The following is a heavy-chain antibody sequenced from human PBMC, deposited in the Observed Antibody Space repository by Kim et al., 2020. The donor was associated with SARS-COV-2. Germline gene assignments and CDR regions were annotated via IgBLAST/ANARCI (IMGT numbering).Heavy chain of an antibody. D-gene: IGHD3-22*01. Sequence: GGSLRLSCAASGFTFSGSAMHWVRQASGKGLEWVGRIRSKANNYATAYAASVKGRFTISRDDSKSTAYLQMNSLKTEDTAVYYCTRPYFYDSSGYYRDYWGQGTLVTVSS. V-gene: IGHV3-73*01. CDR1: GFTFSGSA. CDR2: IRSKANNYAT. CDR3: TRPYFYDSSGYYRDY. J-gene: IGHJ4*02.